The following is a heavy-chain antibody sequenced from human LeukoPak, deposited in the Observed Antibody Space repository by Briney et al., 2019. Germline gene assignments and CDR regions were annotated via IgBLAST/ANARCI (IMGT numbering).Heavy chain of an antibody. Sequence: ASVTVSCKASGYTFIGYYIHWVRQAPGQGLEWMGWINPNSGGTKYAQKFQGRVTMTGDTSISTAYMELSRLTSDDTAVYFCARDTFGSSFDYWGQGTLVTVSS. CDR3: ARDTFGSSFDY. D-gene: IGHD6-13*01. J-gene: IGHJ4*02. CDR1: GYTFIGYY. V-gene: IGHV1-2*02. CDR2: INPNSGGT.